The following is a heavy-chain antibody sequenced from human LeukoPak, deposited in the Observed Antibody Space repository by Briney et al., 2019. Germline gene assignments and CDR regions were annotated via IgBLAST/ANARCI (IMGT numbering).Heavy chain of an antibody. J-gene: IGHJ5*02. CDR2: IIPIFGTA. CDR1: GGTFSSYA. CDR3: ARDRPKCRGYYCYNWFDP. D-gene: IGHD3-16*02. Sequence: SVKVSCKASGGTFSSYAISWVRQAPGQGLEWMGGIIPIFGTANYAQKFQGRVTITADESTSTAYMELSSLRSEDTAVYYCARDRPKCRGYYCYNWFDPWSQGTLVTVSS. V-gene: IGHV1-69*01.